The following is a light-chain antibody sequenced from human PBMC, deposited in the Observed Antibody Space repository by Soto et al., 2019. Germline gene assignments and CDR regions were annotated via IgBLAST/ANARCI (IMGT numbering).Light chain of an antibody. CDR3: QQANRFPIT. CDR2: TTS. CDR1: QDISSW. V-gene: IGKV1-12*01. J-gene: IGKJ5*01. Sequence: DIQMTQSPSFVSASVGDRVTVTCRASQDISSWVAWYQQKPGKAPKLLIYTTSTLGSGVPSRFSGSRSGTDFTLTISGLQPEDFATYYCQQANRFPITFGQGTRLEIK.